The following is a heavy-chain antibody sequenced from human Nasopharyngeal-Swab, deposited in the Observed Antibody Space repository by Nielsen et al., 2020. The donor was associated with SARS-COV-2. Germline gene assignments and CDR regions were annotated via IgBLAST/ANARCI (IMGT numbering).Heavy chain of an antibody. V-gene: IGHV4-31*03. D-gene: IGHD3-3*01. Sequence: SETLSLTCTVSGGSISSGGYYWSWIRQHPGKGLEWIGYIYYSGSTYYNPSLKSRVTISVDTSKNQFSLKLSSVTAADTAVYYCARANRSGIFGVVLNLDYWGQGTLVTVSS. CDR1: GGSISSGGYY. CDR3: ARANRSGIFGVVLNLDY. J-gene: IGHJ4*02. CDR2: IYYSGST.